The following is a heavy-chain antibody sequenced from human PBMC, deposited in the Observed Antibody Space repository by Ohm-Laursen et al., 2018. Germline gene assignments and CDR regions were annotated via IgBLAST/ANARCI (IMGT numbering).Heavy chain of an antibody. CDR1: GFTFSSYG. V-gene: IGHV3-30*18. Sequence: SLRLSSAASGFTFSSYGMHWVRQAPGKGLEWVAVISYDGSNKYYADSVKGRFTISRDNSKNTLCLQMNSLRAEDTAVYYCAKDQGDYWGQGTLVTVSA. CDR2: ISYDGSNK. J-gene: IGHJ4*02. CDR3: AKDQGDY.